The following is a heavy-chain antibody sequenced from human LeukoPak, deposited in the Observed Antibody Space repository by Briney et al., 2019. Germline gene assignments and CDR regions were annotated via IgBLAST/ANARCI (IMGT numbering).Heavy chain of an antibody. D-gene: IGHD6-19*01. Sequence: PGGSLRLSCAASGFTFSGSALHWVRQASGKGLEWVGRIRSKANSYATAYAASVKGRFTISRDDSKNTAYLQMNSLKTEDTAVYYCTRLSSSGWDPFDYWGQGTLITVSS. CDR3: TRLSSSGWDPFDY. V-gene: IGHV3-73*01. J-gene: IGHJ4*02. CDR1: GFTFSGSA. CDR2: IRSKANSYAT.